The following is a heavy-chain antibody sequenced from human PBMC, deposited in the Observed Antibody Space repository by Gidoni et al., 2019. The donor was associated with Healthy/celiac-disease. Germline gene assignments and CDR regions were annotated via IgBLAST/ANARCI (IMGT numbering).Heavy chain of an antibody. Sequence: QVQLQESGPGLVKPSETLSLTCPVSGGSISSYYCSWIRQPPGKGLEWIGYIYYSGSTNYNPPLKSRVTISVDTSKNQFSLKLSSVTAADTAVYYCARAGYDVQWGWFDPWGQGTLVTVSS. J-gene: IGHJ5*02. CDR2: IYYSGST. D-gene: IGHD3-10*02. V-gene: IGHV4-59*01. CDR3: ARAGYDVQWGWFDP. CDR1: GGSISSYY.